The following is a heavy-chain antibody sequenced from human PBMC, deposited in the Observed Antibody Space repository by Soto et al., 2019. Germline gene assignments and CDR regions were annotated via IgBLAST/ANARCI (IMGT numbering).Heavy chain of an antibody. Sequence: GASVKVSCKASGFTFTSSAVQWVRQARGQRLEWIGWIVVGSGNANYAQKFQERVTITRDMSTSTAYMELSSLRSEDTAVYYCAAPLGYCSGRSCFRFGMDVWGQGTTVTVSS. CDR1: GFTFTSSA. CDR3: AAPLGYCSGRSCFRFGMDV. V-gene: IGHV1-58*01. J-gene: IGHJ6*02. CDR2: IVVGSGNA. D-gene: IGHD2-15*01.